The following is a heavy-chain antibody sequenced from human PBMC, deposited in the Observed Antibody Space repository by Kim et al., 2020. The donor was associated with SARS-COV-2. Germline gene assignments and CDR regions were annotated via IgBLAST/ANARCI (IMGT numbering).Heavy chain of an antibody. CDR2: NSDSRST. V-gene: IGHV4-39*07. J-gene: IGHJ5*02. CDR1: GGSISSSCYY. D-gene: IGHD6-6*01. CDR3: ACARPEPTPSDL. Sequence: SETLSLTCTVSGGSISSSCYYWVWHRQPTGLGLVGIGNNSDSRSTNPSLTIQITISIYTATSQFSLTLNPVTATAAAMSYYACARPEPTPSDLLGQGPL.